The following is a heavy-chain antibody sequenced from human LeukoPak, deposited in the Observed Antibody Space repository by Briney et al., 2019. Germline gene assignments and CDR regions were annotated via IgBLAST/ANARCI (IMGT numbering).Heavy chain of an antibody. CDR1: GFTFSDYY. Sequence: GGSLRLSCAASGFTFSDYYMSWIRQAPGKGLEWVSYISSSSSYTNYADSVKGRYTISRDNAKNSLYLQMNSLRAEDTAVYYCARVAVAGTLDPWGQGTLVTVSS. D-gene: IGHD6-19*01. V-gene: IGHV3-11*06. CDR2: ISSSSSYT. J-gene: IGHJ5*02. CDR3: ARVAVAGTLDP.